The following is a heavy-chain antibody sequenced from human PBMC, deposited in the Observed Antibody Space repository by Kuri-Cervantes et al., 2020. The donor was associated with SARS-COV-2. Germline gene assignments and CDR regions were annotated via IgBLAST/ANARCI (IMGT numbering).Heavy chain of an antibody. V-gene: IGHV3-30*02. CDR2: IRYDGSNK. J-gene: IGHJ4*02. CDR1: GFTFSSYG. Sequence: GGSLRLSCAASGFTFSSYGMHWVRQAPGKGLEWVAFIRYDGSNKYYADSVKGRFTISRDNSKNTVDLQVNSLRAEDTAVYYCARDTHSWFRYDHWGQGALVTVSS. D-gene: IGHD6-13*01. CDR3: ARDTHSWFRYDH.